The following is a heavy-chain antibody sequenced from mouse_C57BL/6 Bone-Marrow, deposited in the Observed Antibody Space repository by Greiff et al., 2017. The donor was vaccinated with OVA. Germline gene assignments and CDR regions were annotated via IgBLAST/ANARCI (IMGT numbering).Heavy chain of an antibody. Sequence: VQLQQSGAELVKPGASVKISCKASGYAFSSYWMNWVKQRPGKGLEWIGQIYPGDGDTNYNGKFKGKATLTADKSSSTAYMQLSSLTSEDSAVYFCARWPYDYYAMDYWGQGTSVTVSS. D-gene: IGHD6-5*01. J-gene: IGHJ4*01. CDR1: GYAFSSYW. CDR2: IYPGDGDT. V-gene: IGHV1-80*01. CDR3: ARWPYDYYAMDY.